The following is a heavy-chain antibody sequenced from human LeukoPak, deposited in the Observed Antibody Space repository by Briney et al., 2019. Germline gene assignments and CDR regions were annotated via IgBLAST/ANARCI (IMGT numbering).Heavy chain of an antibody. V-gene: IGHV1-8*01. Sequence: ASVKVSCKASGYTFTIYDINGVRQAPGQGLEWMGWMNPKTGNTGYAQNFQGRVSMTSNTSITTAYMELSSLRSEDTAVYYCARGLGSPVGQWGQGTLVTVSS. CDR3: ARGLGSPVGQ. J-gene: IGHJ4*02. D-gene: IGHD1-26*01. CDR1: GYTFTIYD. CDR2: MNPKTGNT.